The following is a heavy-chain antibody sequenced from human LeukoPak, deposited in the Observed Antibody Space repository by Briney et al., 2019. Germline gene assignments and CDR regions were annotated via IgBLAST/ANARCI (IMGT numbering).Heavy chain of an antibody. Sequence: GGSLRLSCAASGFTFGTYGMNWVRQAPGKGLEWVSGISPSGDITYYADSVMGRFSISRDNPKSTVSLQMSSLRAEDTALYYCVRDLHWGGFDVWGQGTMVTASS. CDR1: GFTFGTYG. D-gene: IGHD7-27*01. J-gene: IGHJ3*01. V-gene: IGHV3-23*01. CDR3: VRDLHWGGFDV. CDR2: ISPSGDIT.